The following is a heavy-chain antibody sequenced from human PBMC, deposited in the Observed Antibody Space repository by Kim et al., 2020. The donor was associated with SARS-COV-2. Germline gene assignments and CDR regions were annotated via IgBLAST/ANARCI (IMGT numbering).Heavy chain of an antibody. CDR2: INPSGGKT. CDR1: GYIFTSYH. V-gene: IGHV1-46*04. J-gene: IGHJ4*02. D-gene: IGHD3-9*01. Sequence: ASVKVSCKASGYIFTSYHMHWVRQAPGQGLEWMGIINPSGGKTYYAQKLQGRITVTTDTSANTVYMQLSSLTSEDTAMYYCAREQTAGFYNYWGQRTLVTVSS. CDR3: AREQTAGFYNY.